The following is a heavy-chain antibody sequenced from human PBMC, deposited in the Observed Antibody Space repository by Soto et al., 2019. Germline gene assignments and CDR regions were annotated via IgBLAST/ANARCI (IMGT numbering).Heavy chain of an antibody. CDR1: GGSFSGYY. Sequence: QVQLQQWGAGLLKPSETLSLTCAVYGGSFSGYYWSWIRQPPGKGLEWIGEINHSGSTNYNPSLKSRVTISVDTSKNQFALKLSSVTAADTAVYYCARGRQQQLSRSTYYYYYGMDVWGQGTTVTVSS. J-gene: IGHJ6*02. CDR2: INHSGST. V-gene: IGHV4-34*01. CDR3: ARGRQQQLSRSTYYYYYGMDV. D-gene: IGHD6-13*01.